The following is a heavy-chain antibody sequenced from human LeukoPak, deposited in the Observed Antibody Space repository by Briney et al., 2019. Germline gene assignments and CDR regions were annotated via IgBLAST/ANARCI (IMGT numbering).Heavy chain of an antibody. J-gene: IGHJ4*02. CDR2: ISGSGGST. CDR1: GITLSNAW. V-gene: IGHV3-23*01. D-gene: IGHD5-18*01. Sequence: GGSLRLSCEASGITLSNAWMNWVRQAPGKGLEWVSAISGSGGSTYYADSVKGRFTISRDNSKNTLYLQMNSLRAEDTAVYYCARKGYSYGLDYWGQGTLVTVSS. CDR3: ARKGYSYGLDY.